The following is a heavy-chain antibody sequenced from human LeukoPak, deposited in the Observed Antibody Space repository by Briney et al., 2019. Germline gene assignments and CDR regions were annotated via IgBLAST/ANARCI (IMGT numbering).Heavy chain of an antibody. CDR3: AKEGYSSSWYWGDSYYYGMDV. Sequence: GRSLRLSCAASGFTFSSYGMHWVRQAPGKGLEWVAVISYVGSNKYYADSVKGRFTISRDNSKNTLYLQMNSLRAEDTAVYYCAKEGYSSSWYWGDSYYYGMDVWGKGTTVTVSS. CDR2: ISYVGSNK. J-gene: IGHJ6*04. V-gene: IGHV3-30*18. CDR1: GFTFSSYG. D-gene: IGHD6-13*01.